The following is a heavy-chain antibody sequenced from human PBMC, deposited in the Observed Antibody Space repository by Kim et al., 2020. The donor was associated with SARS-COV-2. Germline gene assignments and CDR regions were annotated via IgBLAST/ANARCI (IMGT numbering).Heavy chain of an antibody. Sequence: GGSLRLSCAASGFTFSSYWMSWVRQAPGKGLEWVANIKQDGSEKYYVDSVKGRFTISRDNAKNSLYLQMNSLRAEDTAVYYCARWVSRDDNGAFDIWGQGTMVTVSS. V-gene: IGHV3-7*01. CDR1: GFTFSSYW. J-gene: IGHJ3*02. CDR2: IKQDGSEK. CDR3: ARWVSRDDNGAFDI. D-gene: IGHD3-16*01.